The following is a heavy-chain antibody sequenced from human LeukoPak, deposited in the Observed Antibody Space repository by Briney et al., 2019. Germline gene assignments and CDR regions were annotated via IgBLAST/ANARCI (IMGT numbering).Heavy chain of an antibody. CDR2: VNPSGDST. CDR3: ARVRDGYNDAYDI. Sequence: ASVKVSCKASGYTFTGYYMHWVRQAPGQGLEWMGIVNPSGDSTNYAQNFQGRVTMTGDTSTSTVYMELSSLRSEDTAVYYCARVRDGYNDAYDIWGQGTMVTVPS. D-gene: IGHD5-24*01. J-gene: IGHJ3*02. CDR1: GYTFTGYY. V-gene: IGHV1-46*01.